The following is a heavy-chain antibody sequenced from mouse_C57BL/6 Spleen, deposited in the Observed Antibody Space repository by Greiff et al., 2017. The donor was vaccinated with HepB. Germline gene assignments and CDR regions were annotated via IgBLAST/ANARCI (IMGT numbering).Heavy chain of an antibody. D-gene: IGHD1-1*01. J-gene: IGHJ4*01. V-gene: IGHV1-69*01. CDR3: ARRDYYGSSRYAMDY. Sequence: QVQLQQPGAELVMPGASVKLSCKASGYTFTSYWMHWVKQRPGQGLEWIGEIYPSDSYTNYNQKFKGKSTLTVDKSSSTAYMQLSSLTSEDSAVYYCARRDYYGSSRYAMDYWGQGTSVTVSS. CDR2: IYPSDSYT. CDR1: GYTFTSYW.